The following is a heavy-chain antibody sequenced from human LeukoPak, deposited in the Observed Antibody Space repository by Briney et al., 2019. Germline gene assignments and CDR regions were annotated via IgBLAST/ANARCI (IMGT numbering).Heavy chain of an antibody. Sequence: ASVKVSCKASGYTFTNYGITWVRQAPGQGLEWMGWISAYNGNTNYPQKLQGRVTMTTDTPTSTAYMELRSLRSDDTAVHYCARDRNPYDFEGDHPNDYWGQGTLVTVSS. D-gene: IGHD3-3*01. CDR2: ISAYNGNT. CDR1: GYTFTNYG. V-gene: IGHV1-18*01. CDR3: ARDRNPYDFEGDHPNDY. J-gene: IGHJ4*02.